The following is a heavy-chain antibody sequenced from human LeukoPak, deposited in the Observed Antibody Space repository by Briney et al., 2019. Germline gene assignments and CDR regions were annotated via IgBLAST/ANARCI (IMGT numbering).Heavy chain of an antibody. V-gene: IGHV4-34*01. CDR3: ARGPYDFWSGYSGDY. CDR1: GGSFSGYY. J-gene: IGHJ4*02. D-gene: IGHD3-3*01. Sequence: SETLSLTCAVYGGSFSGYYWSWIRQPPGKGLEWIGEINHSGSTNYNPSLKSRVTISVDTSKNQLSLKLSSVTAADTAVYYCARGPYDFWSGYSGDYWGQGTLVTVSS. CDR2: INHSGST.